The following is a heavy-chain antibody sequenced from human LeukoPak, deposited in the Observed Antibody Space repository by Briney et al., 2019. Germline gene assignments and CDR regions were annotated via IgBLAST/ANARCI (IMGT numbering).Heavy chain of an antibody. CDR3: AGGVTIVRGTSKHFDY. D-gene: IGHD3-10*01. CDR2: VYTSGST. V-gene: IGHV4-61*02. Sequence: NPSETLSLTCTVSGGSISSFYWSWFYWSWIRQPAGKGLEWIGRVYTSGSTNYNPSLKSRVTISVDTSKNQFSLKLSSVTAADTAVYYCAGGVTIVRGTSKHFDYWGQGTLVTVSS. J-gene: IGHJ4*02. CDR1: GGSISS.